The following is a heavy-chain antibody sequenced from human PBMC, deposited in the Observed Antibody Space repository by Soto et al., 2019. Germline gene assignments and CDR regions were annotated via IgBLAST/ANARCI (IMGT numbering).Heavy chain of an antibody. CDR2: IYYSGST. CDR3: ARGSSIAAIYYYYYMDV. Sequence: PSETLSLTCTVSGGSISSYYWSWIRQPPGKGLEWVGYIYYSGSTNYNPSLKSRVTISVDTSKNQFSLKLSSVTAADTAVYYCARGSSIAAIYYYYYMDVWGKGTTVTVSS. V-gene: IGHV4-59*01. J-gene: IGHJ6*03. D-gene: IGHD6-6*01. CDR1: GGSISSYY.